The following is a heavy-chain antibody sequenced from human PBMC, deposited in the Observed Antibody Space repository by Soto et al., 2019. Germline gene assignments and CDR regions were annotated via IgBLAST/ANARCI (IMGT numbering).Heavy chain of an antibody. D-gene: IGHD3-10*01. CDR2: MNPNSGNT. Sequence: ASVKVSCKASGYTFTSYDINWVRQATGQGLERMERMNPNSGNTGYAQKFQGRVTMTRNTSISTAYMELSSLRSEDTAVYYCARGYSGRKGYYYYYMDVWGKGTTVTVSS. J-gene: IGHJ6*03. CDR1: GYTFTSYD. V-gene: IGHV1-8*01. CDR3: ARGYSGRKGYYYYYMDV.